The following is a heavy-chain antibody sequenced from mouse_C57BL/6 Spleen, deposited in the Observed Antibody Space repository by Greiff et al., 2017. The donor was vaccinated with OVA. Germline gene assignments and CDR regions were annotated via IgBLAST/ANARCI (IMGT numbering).Heavy chain of an antibody. D-gene: IGHD2-1*01. V-gene: IGHV6-3*01. CDR2: IRFKSDDYAS. Sequence: EVQLQESGAGLVQPGGSMKLSCVASGFTFSNYWMNWVRQSPEQGLEWVGQIRFKSDDYASNYAESMKGRLTISRDDSKSRVYLQMNNLRAEDTGIYCCTGRGNYDFDYWGQGTTLTVSS. J-gene: IGHJ2*01. CDR3: TGRGNYDFDY. CDR1: GFTFSNYW.